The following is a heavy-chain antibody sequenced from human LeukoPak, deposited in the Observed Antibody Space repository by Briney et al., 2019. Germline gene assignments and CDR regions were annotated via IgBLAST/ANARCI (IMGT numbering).Heavy chain of an antibody. V-gene: IGHV3-11*01. CDR3: ARSSRRSGVGMDV. D-gene: IGHD3-16*01. Sequence: GGSLRLSCAASGFTFSDYYMRGVRQATGRGGEGGSYISTTVTTTYYALSVKSLFTISSDNAKNSLYLQMNSLRAEDTAVYYCARSSRRSGVGMDVWGQGTTVTASS. CDR2: ISTTVTTT. J-gene: IGHJ6*02. CDR1: GFTFSDYY.